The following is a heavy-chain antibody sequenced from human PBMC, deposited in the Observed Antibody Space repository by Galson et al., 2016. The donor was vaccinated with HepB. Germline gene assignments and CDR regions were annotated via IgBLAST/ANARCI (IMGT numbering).Heavy chain of an antibody. CDR2: IYSGGST. Sequence: SLRLSCAASGFTVSHNYMSWVRQAPGKGLEWVSLIYSGGSTSYADSVKGRFTISRDNSKNTLYLQMNNLRAEDTAVYYCATRRADISRGWGQGTQVTVSS. J-gene: IGHJ4*02. CDR1: GFTVSHNY. D-gene: IGHD5-12*01. CDR3: ATRRADISRG. V-gene: IGHV3-66*01.